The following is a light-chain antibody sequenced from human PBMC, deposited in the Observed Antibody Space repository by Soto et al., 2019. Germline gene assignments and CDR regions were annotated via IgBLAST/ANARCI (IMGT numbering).Light chain of an antibody. V-gene: IGKV3-11*01. Sequence: VLTQSPATLSLSPGERATLSCRASQTVSRYLAWYQQKPGQAHRLLIYYASNRATGIPARFSGSGSGTDYTLTISILEPEDFAVYYCQQRSTWPLFTFGGGTKVEI. CDR2: YAS. CDR3: QQRSTWPLFT. CDR1: QTVSRY. J-gene: IGKJ4*01.